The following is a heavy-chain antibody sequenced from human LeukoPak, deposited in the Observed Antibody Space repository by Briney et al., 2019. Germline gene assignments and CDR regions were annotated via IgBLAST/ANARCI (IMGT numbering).Heavy chain of an antibody. CDR3: ASIALTLAWVDP. J-gene: IGHJ5*02. CDR2: IGTYNGNT. V-gene: IGHV1-18*04. CDR1: GYTFTSYG. D-gene: IGHD3-9*01. Sequence: ASVKVSCKVSGYTFTSYGMSWVRQPPGQGLELIGWIGTYNGNTNYAQKLQGRTTTATDPSTSSAYMDLRSLRSHHTAVSYCASIALTLAWVDPWGRGTLVTVFS.